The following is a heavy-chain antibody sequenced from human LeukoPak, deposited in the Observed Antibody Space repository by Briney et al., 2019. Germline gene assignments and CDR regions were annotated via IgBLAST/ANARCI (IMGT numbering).Heavy chain of an antibody. CDR2: ISAYNGNT. CDR1: GYTFTSYG. Sequence: ASVKVSCKASGYTFTSYGISWVRQAPGQGLEWMGWISAYNGNTNYAQKLQGRVTMTTDTSTSTAYMELRSLRSDDTAVYYCASITLWQWLGPYYYGMDVWGQGTTVTVSS. J-gene: IGHJ6*02. V-gene: IGHV1-18*01. D-gene: IGHD6-19*01. CDR3: ASITLWQWLGPYYYGMDV.